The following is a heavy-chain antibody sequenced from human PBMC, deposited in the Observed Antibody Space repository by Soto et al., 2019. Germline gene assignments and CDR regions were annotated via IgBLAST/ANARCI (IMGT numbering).Heavy chain of an antibody. CDR2: IYHSGST. Sequence: SETLSLTCAVSGGSISSSNWWSWVRQPPGKGLEWIGEIYHSGSTNYNPSLKSRVTISVDTSKNQFSLKLSSVTAADTAVYYCARRFSYGYRPPYFDYWGQGTLVTVSS. CDR3: ARRFSYGYRPPYFDY. J-gene: IGHJ4*02. V-gene: IGHV4-4*02. CDR1: GGSISSSNW. D-gene: IGHD5-18*01.